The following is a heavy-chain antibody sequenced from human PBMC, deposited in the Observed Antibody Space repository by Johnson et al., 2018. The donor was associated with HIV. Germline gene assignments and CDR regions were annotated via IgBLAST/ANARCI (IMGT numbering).Heavy chain of an antibody. Sequence: VQLVESGGGVVQPGRSLRLSCAASGFTFSTHWMHWVRQTPGKGLVWVSLINNDGTTTNYADSVKGRFTISRDNANNTLYLQMNSLKSEDTAVYCCTTEWGGSFDMWGQGTVVTVSS. CDR1: GFTFSTHW. CDR2: INNDGTTT. CDR3: TTEWGGSFDM. V-gene: IGHV3-74*02. D-gene: IGHD3-16*01. J-gene: IGHJ3*02.